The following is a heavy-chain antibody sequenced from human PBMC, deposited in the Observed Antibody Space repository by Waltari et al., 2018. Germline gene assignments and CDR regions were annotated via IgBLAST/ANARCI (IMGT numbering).Heavy chain of an antibody. CDR3: SRVNRELWFRELIPLFDY. CDR1: GGSISSHY. CDR2: IYYSGST. V-gene: IGHV4-59*11. J-gene: IGHJ4*02. Sequence: QVQLQESGPGLVKPSETLSLTCTVSGGSISSHYWSWIRQPPGQGLEWIGYIYYSGSTNYNPSLKSLVTISVDTSKNQFSLKLSSVTAADTAVYYCSRVNRELWFRELIPLFDYWGQGTLVTVSS. D-gene: IGHD3-10*01.